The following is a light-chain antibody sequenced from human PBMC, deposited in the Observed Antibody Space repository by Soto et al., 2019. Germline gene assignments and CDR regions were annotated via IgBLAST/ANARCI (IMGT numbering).Light chain of an antibody. CDR1: QSISSTY. CDR2: DAS. V-gene: IGKV3-20*01. J-gene: IGKJ4*01. CDR3: QQYGGSPRT. Sequence: EIVLTPSPGTLSLSQGERATLSCRASQSISSTYLTWYHQKPGQAPRLLIYDASSRATGIPDRFSGSGSGTDFTLTISRLEPEDFAVYYCQQYGGSPRTFGRGTKV.